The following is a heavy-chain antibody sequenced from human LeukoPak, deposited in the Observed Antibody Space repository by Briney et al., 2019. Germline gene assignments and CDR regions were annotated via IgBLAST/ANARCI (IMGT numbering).Heavy chain of an antibody. Sequence: PSETLSLTCTVSGGSISSINYYWGWIRQPPGRTLEWIANIYYTGSTYYNASLKSRVTISVDTSKNQFSLKLRSVTAADTAVYYCARASSTSLYFDYWGQGTLVTVSS. CDR1: GGSISSINYY. J-gene: IGHJ4*02. CDR3: ARASSTSLYFDY. D-gene: IGHD2-2*01. CDR2: IYYTGST. V-gene: IGHV4-39*01.